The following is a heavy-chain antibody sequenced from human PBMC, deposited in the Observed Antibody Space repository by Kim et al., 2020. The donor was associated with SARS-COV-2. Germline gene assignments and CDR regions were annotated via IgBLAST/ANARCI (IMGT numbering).Heavy chain of an antibody. CDR1: GGSISSGSYY. V-gene: IGHV4-61*02. D-gene: IGHD2-2*01. CDR2: IYTSGST. Sequence: SETLSLTCTVSGGSISSGSYYWSWIRQPAGKGLEWIGRIYTSGSTNYNPSLKSRVTISVDTSKNQFSLKLSSVTAADTAVYYCARDVVVVPASGSLFVFGGASDAFDIWGQGTMVTVSS. J-gene: IGHJ3*02. CDR3: ARDVVVVPASGSLFVFGGASDAFDI.